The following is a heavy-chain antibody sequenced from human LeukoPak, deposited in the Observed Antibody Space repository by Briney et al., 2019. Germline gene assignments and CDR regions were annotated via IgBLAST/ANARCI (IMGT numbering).Heavy chain of an antibody. CDR2: IYHSGST. D-gene: IGHD3-10*01. J-gene: IGHJ5*02. V-gene: IGHV4-4*02. CDR3: AREGSSPTTKHYYGSGSYGFDP. CDR1: GGSISSSNW. Sequence: PSETLSLTCAASGGSISSSNWWSWVRQPPGKGLEWIGEIYHSGSTNYNPSLKSRVTISVDKSKNQFSLKLSSVTAADTAVYYCAREGSSPTTKHYYGSGSYGFDPWGQGTLVTVSS.